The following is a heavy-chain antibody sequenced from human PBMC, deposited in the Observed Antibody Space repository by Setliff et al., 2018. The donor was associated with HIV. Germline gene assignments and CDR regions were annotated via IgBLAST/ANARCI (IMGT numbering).Heavy chain of an antibody. J-gene: IGHJ5*02. Sequence: SLRLSCVASGFTFRTFAMHWVRQAPGKGLEWVSVISYDASRTSYADSVKGRFTISRDNSKNTLFLQLNTLRPEDTAVYYCVKGDNFWTGYSTYFEFDPWGQGTLVTVSS. CDR2: ISYDASRT. V-gene: IGHV3-30*01. CDR3: VKGDNFWTGYSTYFEFDP. D-gene: IGHD3-3*01. CDR1: GFTFRTFA.